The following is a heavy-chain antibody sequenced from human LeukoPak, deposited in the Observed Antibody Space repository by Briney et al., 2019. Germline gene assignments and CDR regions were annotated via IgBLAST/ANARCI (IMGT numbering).Heavy chain of an antibody. CDR3: ARKREGPTTGIDC. Sequence: SETLSLTCAVSGGSISSINSYWGWIRQSPGTGLEWIGNIYSSGRTNYNPSLGSRVTISIDTSENQFSLKLSSVTAADTAVYYCARKREGPTTGIDCWGQGTLVTVSS. CDR1: GGSISSINSY. D-gene: IGHD1-26*01. CDR2: IYSSGRT. V-gene: IGHV4-39*07. J-gene: IGHJ4*02.